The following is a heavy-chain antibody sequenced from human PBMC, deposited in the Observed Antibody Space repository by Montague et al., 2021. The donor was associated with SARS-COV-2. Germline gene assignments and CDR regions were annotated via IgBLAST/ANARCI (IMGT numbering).Heavy chain of an antibody. CDR1: GLTFSSYS. CDR3: ATSHGSVVSYYYYGMDV. J-gene: IGHJ6*02. D-gene: IGHD5-18*01. CDR2: ISRSSSYI. Sequence: SLRLSCAASGLTFSSYSMNWVRQAPGKGLEWVSSISRSSSYIYYADSVKGRFTISRDNAKNSLYLQMNSLRAEDTAVYFCATSHGSVVSYYYYGMDVWGQGTTVTVSS. V-gene: IGHV3-21*01.